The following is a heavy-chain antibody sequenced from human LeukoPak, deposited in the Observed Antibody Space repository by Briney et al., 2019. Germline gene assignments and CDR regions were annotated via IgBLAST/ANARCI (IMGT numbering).Heavy chain of an antibody. Sequence: ASVKVSCKASGYTFTGYYMHWVRQAPGQGLEWMGWINPNSGGTNYAQKFQGRVTMTRDTSISTAYMELSRLRSDDTAVYYCARDPASGYYDSSGYYYGNNWFDPWGQGTLVTVSS. CDR1: GYTFTGYY. CDR2: INPNSGGT. D-gene: IGHD3-22*01. CDR3: ARDPASGYYDSSGYYYGNNWFDP. V-gene: IGHV1-2*02. J-gene: IGHJ5*02.